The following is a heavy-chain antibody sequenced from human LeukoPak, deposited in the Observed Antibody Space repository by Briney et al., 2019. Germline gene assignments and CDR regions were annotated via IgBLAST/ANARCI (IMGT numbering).Heavy chain of an antibody. D-gene: IGHD2-15*01. J-gene: IGHJ4*02. CDR2: IYYSGST. V-gene: IGHV4-59*01. Sequence: SETLSLTCTVSGGSISSYYWSWIRQPPGKGLEWIGYIYYSGSTNYNPSLKSRVTISVDTSKNQFSLKLSSVTAADTAVYYCARAGCSGGSCYFDYWGQGTLVTVSS. CDR1: GGSISSYY. CDR3: ARAGCSGGSCYFDY.